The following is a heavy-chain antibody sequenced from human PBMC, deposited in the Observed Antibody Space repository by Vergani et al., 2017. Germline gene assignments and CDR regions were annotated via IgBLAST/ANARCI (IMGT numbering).Heavy chain of an antibody. D-gene: IGHD3-3*01. CDR2: IYYSGST. CDR1: GGSISSYY. J-gene: IGHJ2*01. Sequence: QVQLQESGPGLVKPSETLSLTCTVSGGSISSYYWSWIRQPPGKGLEWIGYIYYSGSTNYNPSLKSRVTISVDTSKKQFSLKLSSVTAADTAVYYCARGVLFGVVITYWYFDLWGRGTLVTVSS. CDR3: ARGVLFGVVITYWYFDL. V-gene: IGHV4-59*01.